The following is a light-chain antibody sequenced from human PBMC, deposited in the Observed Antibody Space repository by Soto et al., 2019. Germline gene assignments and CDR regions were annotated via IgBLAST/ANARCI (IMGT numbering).Light chain of an antibody. CDR1: SSNIGAGYD. CDR2: GNS. Sequence: QSVLTQPPSVSGAPGQKVTISCTGSSSNIGAGYDVHWYQQVPRTAPKLLIFGNSNRPSGVPDRFSGSKSGTSASLAITGLRAEDEADYYCQSYDSSLSGSRIFGGGTQLTVL. CDR3: QSYDSSLSGSRI. V-gene: IGLV1-40*01. J-gene: IGLJ2*01.